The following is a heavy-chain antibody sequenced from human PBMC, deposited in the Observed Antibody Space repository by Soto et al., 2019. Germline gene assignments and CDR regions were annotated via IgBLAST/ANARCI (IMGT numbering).Heavy chain of an antibody. J-gene: IGHJ6*02. CDR2: IYYSGST. V-gene: IGHV4-59*06. D-gene: IGHD4-17*01. Sequence: SETLSLTCTVCGGSISRYYWSWFRQPPGKGLEWIGYIYYSGSTYYNPSLKSRVTISVDTSKNQFSRKLSSVTAADTAVYYCSRLMGGYGDSYYYYYYGTDVWGQGTTVTVSS. CDR1: GGSISRYY. CDR3: SRLMGGYGDSYYYYYYGTDV.